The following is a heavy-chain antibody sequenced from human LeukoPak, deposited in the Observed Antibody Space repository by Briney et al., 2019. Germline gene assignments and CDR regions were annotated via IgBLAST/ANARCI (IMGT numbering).Heavy chain of an antibody. CDR3: ARHERLRIVGGEDI. D-gene: IGHD1-26*01. V-gene: IGHV5-51*01. CDR1: GYSFTSYW. J-gene: IGHJ3*02. Sequence: GDSLKISCKGSGYSFTSYWIGWVRQLPGKGLEWMGIIYPGDSDTRYSPSFQGQATISADKSISTAYLQWSSLKASDTAMYYCARHERLRIVGGEDIWGQGTMVTVSS. CDR2: IYPGDSDT.